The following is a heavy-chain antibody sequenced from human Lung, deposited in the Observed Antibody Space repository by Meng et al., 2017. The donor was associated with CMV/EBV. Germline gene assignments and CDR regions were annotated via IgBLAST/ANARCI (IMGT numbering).Heavy chain of an antibody. V-gene: IGHV3-30-3*01. Sequence: LTXAVSGVTFSDYAMHWVRQAPGKGLEWVTMISYDGTSKFYADSVKGRFTVSRDNSRNTLYLHMNSLRGDDTAVYYCARDPSGSYTYYYGMDIWGQGTXVTVYS. J-gene: IGHJ6*02. CDR3: ARDPSGSYTYYYGMDI. D-gene: IGHD1-26*01. CDR2: ISYDGTSK. CDR1: GVTFSDYA.